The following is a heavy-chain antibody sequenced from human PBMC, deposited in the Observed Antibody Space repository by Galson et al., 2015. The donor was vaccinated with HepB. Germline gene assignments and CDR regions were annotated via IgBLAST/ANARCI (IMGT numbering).Heavy chain of an antibody. CDR3: AKTVRDWDWYFDL. CDR2: ISGSDGSP. Sequence: SLRLSCAVSGFTLGNYGMTWVRQAPGKGLEWVSVISGSDGSPYYADSVKGRFTISRDKSKNTLYLQLNSLRAEDTAIYYCAKTVRDWDWYFDLWGRGTLVTVSS. V-gene: IGHV3-23*01. D-gene: IGHD3-9*01. J-gene: IGHJ2*01. CDR1: GFTLGNYG.